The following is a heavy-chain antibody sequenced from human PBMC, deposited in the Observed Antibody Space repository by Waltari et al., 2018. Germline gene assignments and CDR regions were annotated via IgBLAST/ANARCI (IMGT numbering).Heavy chain of an antibody. CDR2: IRYDGSDK. D-gene: IGHD3-3*02. V-gene: IGHV3-30*02. J-gene: IGHJ4*02. Sequence: QVQLVESGGGVVQPGGSLRLSCAASGFTFRGCGRHWVRQAPGKGLEWVTFIRYDGSDKYYADFVKGRFSISRDNSKNTVSLQMNSLRPEDTAVYYCVSEGVAIPVHMSIFDYWGQGALVAVSS. CDR3: VSEGVAIPVHMSIFDY. CDR1: GFTFRGCG.